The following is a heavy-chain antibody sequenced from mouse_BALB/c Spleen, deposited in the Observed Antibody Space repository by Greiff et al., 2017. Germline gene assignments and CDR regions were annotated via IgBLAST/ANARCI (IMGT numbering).Heavy chain of an antibody. CDR2: ISYSGST. CDR3: ARRYYYGSSYVFDY. D-gene: IGHD1-1*01. V-gene: IGHV3-8*02. Sequence: DVMLVESGPSLVKPSQTLSLTCSVTGDSITSGYWNWIRKFPGNKLEYMGYISYSGSTYYNPSLKSRISITRDTSKNQYYLQLNSVTTEDTATYYCARRYYYGSSYVFDYWGQGTTLTVSS. J-gene: IGHJ2*01. CDR1: GDSITSGY.